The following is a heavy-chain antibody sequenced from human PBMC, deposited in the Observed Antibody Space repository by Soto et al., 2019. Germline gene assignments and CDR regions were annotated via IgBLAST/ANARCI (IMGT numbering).Heavy chain of an antibody. D-gene: IGHD5-18*01. Sequence: QLQLQESGPGLVKPSETLSLTCTVSGGSISSSSYYWGWIRQPPGKGLEWIGSIYYSGSTYYNPSLKSRVTISVDTSKNQFSLKLSSVTAADTAVYYCARPQSIGDSYGYGSNWFDPWGQGTLVTVSS. J-gene: IGHJ5*02. CDR2: IYYSGST. CDR3: ARPQSIGDSYGYGSNWFDP. V-gene: IGHV4-39*01. CDR1: GGSISSSSYY.